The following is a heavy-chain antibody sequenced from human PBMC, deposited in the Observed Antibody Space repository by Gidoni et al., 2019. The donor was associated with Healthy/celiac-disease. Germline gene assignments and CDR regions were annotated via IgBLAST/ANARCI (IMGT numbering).Heavy chain of an antibody. V-gene: IGHV3-66*01. CDR2: IYSGGST. CDR3: ARDRPRYSSSLDYYGMDV. Sequence: VRLVESGGGVGQPGGGLRLPWAAHGFSLGSHYMSWVRQAPGKGLEWVSVIYSGGSTYYADSVKGRFTISRDNSKNTLYLQMNSLRAEDTAVYYCARDRPRYSSSLDYYGMDVWGQGTTVTVSS. CDR1: GFSLGSHY. D-gene: IGHD6-6*01. J-gene: IGHJ6*02.